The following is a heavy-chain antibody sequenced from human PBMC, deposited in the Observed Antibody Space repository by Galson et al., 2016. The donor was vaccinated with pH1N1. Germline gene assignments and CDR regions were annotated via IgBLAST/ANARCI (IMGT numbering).Heavy chain of an antibody. CDR1: GDIFINYP. CDR3: ARGGGTYYQTYWYFNL. CDR2: IMPIFDKP. D-gene: IGHD2-8*02. J-gene: IGHJ3*01. V-gene: IGHV1-69*05. Sequence: SVKVSCKASGDIFINYPISWVRQAPGQGLEWMGGIMPIFDKPTYAQKFQGRVTITTDKSTSTTYMVLSSLRSEDTAVYYCARGGGTYYQTYWYFNLWGPGTKVTVSS.